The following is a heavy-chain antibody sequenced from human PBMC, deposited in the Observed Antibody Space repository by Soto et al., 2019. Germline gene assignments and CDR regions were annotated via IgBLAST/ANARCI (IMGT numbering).Heavy chain of an antibody. D-gene: IGHD6-6*01. CDR1: GGSISSSSYY. J-gene: IGHJ5*02. CDR3: ARHRARNWFDP. V-gene: IGHV4-39*01. CDR2: IYYSGST. Sequence: SETLSLTCIVSGGSISSSSYYWGWIRQPPGKGLEWIGSIYYSGSTYYNPSLKSRVTISVDTSKNQFSLKLSSVTAADTAVFYCARHRARNWFDPWGPGTLVTVSS.